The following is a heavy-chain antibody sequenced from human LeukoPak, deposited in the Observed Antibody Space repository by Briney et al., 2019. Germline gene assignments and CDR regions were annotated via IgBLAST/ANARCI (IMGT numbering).Heavy chain of an antibody. J-gene: IGHJ5*02. V-gene: IGHV3-23*01. CDR2: ISGSGGST. D-gene: IGHD6-13*01. Sequence: GGSLRLSCAVSGFTFSTHSMNWVRQAPGKGLEWVSAISGSGGSTYYADSVKGRFTISRDNSKNTLYLQMNSLRAEDTAVYYCAKDPGIAAAGTGSWGQGTLVTVSS. CDR3: AKDPGIAAAGTGS. CDR1: GFTFSTHS.